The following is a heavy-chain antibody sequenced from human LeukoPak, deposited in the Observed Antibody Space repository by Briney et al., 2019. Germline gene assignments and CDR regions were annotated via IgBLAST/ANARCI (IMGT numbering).Heavy chain of an antibody. Sequence: GGSLRLSCVASGFNFMNYVMNWVRQAPGKGLEWVSYISSSGSTIYYADSVKGRFTISRDNAKNSLYLQMNSLRAEDTAVYYCARAYGVGFDYWGQGTLVTVSS. V-gene: IGHV3-48*03. D-gene: IGHD4-17*01. CDR3: ARAYGVGFDY. CDR2: ISSSGSTI. CDR1: GFNFMNYV. J-gene: IGHJ4*02.